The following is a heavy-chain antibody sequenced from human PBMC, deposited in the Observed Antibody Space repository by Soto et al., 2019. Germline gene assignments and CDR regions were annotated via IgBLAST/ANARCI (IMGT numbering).Heavy chain of an antibody. CDR3: TSGGYDSSGYYPYYYYGMDV. J-gene: IGHJ6*02. CDR2: IRSKANSYAT. Sequence: GGSLRLSCAASGFTFSGSAMHWVRQASGKGLEWVGRIRSKANSYATAYAASVKGRFTISRDDSKNTAYLQMNSLKTEDTAVYYCTSGGYDSSGYYPYYYYGMDVWGQGTTVTVSS. V-gene: IGHV3-73*01. D-gene: IGHD3-22*01. CDR1: GFTFSGSA.